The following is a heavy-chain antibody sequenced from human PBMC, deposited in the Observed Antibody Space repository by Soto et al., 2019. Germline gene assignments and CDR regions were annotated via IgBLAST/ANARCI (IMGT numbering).Heavy chain of an antibody. D-gene: IGHD3-22*01. CDR3: AREFHYYDSSGYYYVFDY. CDR2: IKQDGSEK. V-gene: IGHV3-7*03. J-gene: IGHJ4*02. CDR1: GFTFSSYW. Sequence: EVQLVESGGGLVQPGGSLRLSCAASGFTFSSYWMSWVHQAPGKGLEWVANIKQDGSEKYYVDSVKGRFTISRDNAKNSLYLQMNSLRAEDTAVYYCAREFHYYDSSGYYYVFDYWGQGTLVTVSS.